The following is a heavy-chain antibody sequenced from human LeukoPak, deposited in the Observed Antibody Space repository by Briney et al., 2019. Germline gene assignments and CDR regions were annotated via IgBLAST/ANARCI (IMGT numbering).Heavy chain of an antibody. Sequence: GGSLRLSCAASGFTFSSYSMNWVRQAPGKGLEWVSSISSSSSYIYYADSVKGRFTISRDNAKNSLYLQMNSLRAEDTAVYYCARGLQPRSKTDYYYYYMDVWGKGTTVTVSS. V-gene: IGHV3-21*01. CDR1: GFTFSSYS. CDR2: ISSSSSYI. CDR3: ARGLQPRSKTDYYYYYMDV. D-gene: IGHD1-14*01. J-gene: IGHJ6*03.